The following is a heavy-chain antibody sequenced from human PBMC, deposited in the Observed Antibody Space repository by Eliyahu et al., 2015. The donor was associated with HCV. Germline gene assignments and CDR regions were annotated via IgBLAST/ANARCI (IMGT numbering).Heavy chain of an antibody. CDR1: GFTFXXYX. D-gene: IGHD3-22*01. V-gene: IGHV3-48*01. CDR3: ARCPRTYYYDSSGAFDI. Sequence: EVQLVESGGGLVQPGGSLRLSCAASGFTFXXYXMNWVRQAPGKGLEWVSYISSSSSTIYYADSVKGRFTISRDNAKNSLYLQMNSLRAEDTAVYYCARCPRTYYYDSSGAFDIWGQGTMVTVSS. J-gene: IGHJ3*02. CDR2: ISSSSSTI.